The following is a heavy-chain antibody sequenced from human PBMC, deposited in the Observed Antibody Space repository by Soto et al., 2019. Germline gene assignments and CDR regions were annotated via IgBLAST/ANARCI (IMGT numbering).Heavy chain of an antibody. Sequence: QVQLVQSGAEVKKPGSSVKVSCKASGGTFSNYAISWVRQAPGQGLEWMGGTIPIFGTANYAQKFQGRVTITADESTSTAYMELSSLRSEDTAMYYCARALLGYCSSTSCSPFDPWGQGTLVTVSS. J-gene: IGHJ5*02. D-gene: IGHD2-2*03. CDR1: GGTFSNYA. CDR3: ARALLGYCSSTSCSPFDP. CDR2: TIPIFGTA. V-gene: IGHV1-69*01.